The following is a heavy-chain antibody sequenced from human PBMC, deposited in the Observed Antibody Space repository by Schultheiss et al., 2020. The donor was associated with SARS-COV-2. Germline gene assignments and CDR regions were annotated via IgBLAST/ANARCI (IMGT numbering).Heavy chain of an antibody. Sequence: GGSLRLSCTASGFTFSSYSMNWVRQAPGKGLEWVSYISSSSSYTNYADSVKGRFTISRDNAKNSLYLQMNSLRAEDTAVYYCARDTSGSVGLDPWGQGTLVTVSS. CDR2: ISSSSSYT. CDR3: ARDTSGSVGLDP. V-gene: IGHV3-21*05. D-gene: IGHD3-10*01. J-gene: IGHJ5*02. CDR1: GFTFSSYS.